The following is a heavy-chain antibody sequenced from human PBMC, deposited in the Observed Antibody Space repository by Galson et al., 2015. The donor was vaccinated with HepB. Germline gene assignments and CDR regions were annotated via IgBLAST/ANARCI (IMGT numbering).Heavy chain of an antibody. D-gene: IGHD2-2*03. CDR3: ARDRIGGYRSSTSCYPHPHYDYSYMDV. Sequence: SVKVSCKASGGTFSSYAISWVRQAPGQGLEWMGGIIPIFGTANYAQKFQGRLTITADESTSTAYMELSSLRSEDTAVYYCARDRIGGYRSSTSCYPHPHYDYSYMDVCAKGTTVTVSS. V-gene: IGHV1-69*13. CDR2: IIPIFGTA. J-gene: IGHJ6*03. CDR1: GGTFSSYA.